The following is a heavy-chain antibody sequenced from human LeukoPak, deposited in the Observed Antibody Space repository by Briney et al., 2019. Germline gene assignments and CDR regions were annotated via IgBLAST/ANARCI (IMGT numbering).Heavy chain of an antibody. V-gene: IGHV3-15*07. CDR1: GFTFSSYW. J-gene: IGHJ4*02. CDR2: IKSKTDGGTT. Sequence: GGSLRLSCAASGFTFSSYWMHWVRQAPGKGLEWVGRIKSKTDGGTTDYAAPVKGRFTISRDDSKNTLYLQMNSLKTEDTAVYYCTTAHDILTGYYLYYFDYWGQGTLVTVSS. CDR3: TTAHDILTGYYLYYFDY. D-gene: IGHD3-9*01.